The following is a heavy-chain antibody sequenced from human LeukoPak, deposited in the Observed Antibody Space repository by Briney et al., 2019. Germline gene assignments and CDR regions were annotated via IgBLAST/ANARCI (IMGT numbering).Heavy chain of an antibody. V-gene: IGHV5-51*01. J-gene: IGHJ5*02. D-gene: IGHD2/OR15-2a*01. Sequence: GESLKISCKGSGYSFTSYWIGWVRQMPGRGLEWMGIIYPGDSDTRYSPSFQGQVTFSADKSISTAHLQWSSLKASDTAMYYCARVITFIPFDPWGQGTLVTVSS. CDR2: IYPGDSDT. CDR3: ARVITFIPFDP. CDR1: GYSFTSYW.